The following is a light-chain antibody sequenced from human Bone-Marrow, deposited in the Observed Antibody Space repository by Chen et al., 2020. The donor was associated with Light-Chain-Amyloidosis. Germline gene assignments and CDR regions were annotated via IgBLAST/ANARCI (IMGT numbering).Light chain of an antibody. CDR2: RDT. CDR3: QSADSSGTYEVI. CDR1: DLPTKY. J-gene: IGLJ2*01. Sequence: SYQLTQPPSVSVSPGQTARITCSGDDLPTKYAYWYQQNPGQAPVLVIHRDTERHSGISERFSGSSSGTTATLTISGVQAEDEADYQCQSADSSGTYEVIFGGGTKLTVL. V-gene: IGLV3-25*03.